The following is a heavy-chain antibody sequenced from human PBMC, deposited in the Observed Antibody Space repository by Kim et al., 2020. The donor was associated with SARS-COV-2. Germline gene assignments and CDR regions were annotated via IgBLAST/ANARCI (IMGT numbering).Heavy chain of an antibody. CDR1: GFTFDDYA. Sequence: GGSLRLSCAASGFTFDDYAMHWVRQAPGKGLEWVSGISWNSGSIGYADSVRGRFTISRDNAKNSLYLQMNSLRAEDTALYYCAKATVAAYLYYFDYWGQG. V-gene: IGHV3-9*01. D-gene: IGHD6-19*01. CDR3: AKATVAAYLYYFDY. J-gene: IGHJ4*02. CDR2: ISWNSGSI.